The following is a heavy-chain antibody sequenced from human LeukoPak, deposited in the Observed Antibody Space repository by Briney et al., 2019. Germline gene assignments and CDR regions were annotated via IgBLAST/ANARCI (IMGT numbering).Heavy chain of an antibody. CDR2: IKSKTDGGTT. V-gene: IGHV3-15*01. CDR3: TTDQVGGAFDI. J-gene: IGHJ3*02. Sequence: GSMRLSCAASGFTFSNAWMSWVRQAPGKGLEWVGRIKSKTDGGTTDYAAPVKGRFTISRDDSKNTLYLQMNSLKTEDTAVYYCTTDQVGGAFDIWGQGTMVTVSS. CDR1: GFTFSNAW.